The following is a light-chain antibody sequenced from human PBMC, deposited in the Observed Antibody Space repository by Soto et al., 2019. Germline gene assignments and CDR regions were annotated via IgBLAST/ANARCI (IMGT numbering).Light chain of an antibody. V-gene: IGKV3-20*01. Sequence: EIVLTQSPGTLSLSPGERATLSCRASQSVSSSYLAWYQQKPGRAPRLLICGASSRATGIPDRFSGSGSGKEFTLTISRVEPEDFAVYYCHQYGSSPPWTFGQGTKVEIK. CDR3: HQYGSSPPWT. CDR2: GAS. J-gene: IGKJ1*01. CDR1: QSVSSSY.